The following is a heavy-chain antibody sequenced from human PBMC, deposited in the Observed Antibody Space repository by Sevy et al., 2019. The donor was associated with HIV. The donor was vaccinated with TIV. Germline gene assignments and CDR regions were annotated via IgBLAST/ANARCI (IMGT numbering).Heavy chain of an antibody. CDR3: ARDMLDYGGNGGCDY. CDR2: IWYDGSNK. Sequence: GGSLRLSCAASGFTFSSYGMHWVRQAPGKGLEWVAVIWYDGSNKYYADSVKGRFTISRDNSKNTLYLQMNSLRAEDTAVYYCARDMLDYGGNGGCDYWGQGTLVIVSS. V-gene: IGHV3-33*01. J-gene: IGHJ4*02. D-gene: IGHD2-15*01. CDR1: GFTFSSYG.